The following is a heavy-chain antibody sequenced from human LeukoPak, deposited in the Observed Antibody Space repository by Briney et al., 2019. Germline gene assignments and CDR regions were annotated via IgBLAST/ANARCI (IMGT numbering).Heavy chain of an antibody. CDR2: IYSGGST. D-gene: IGHD2-2*02. V-gene: IGHV3-23*03. J-gene: IGHJ3*02. CDR1: GFTFSIYA. CDR3: ARGGVGSSTSCYTCRAFDI. Sequence: PGGSLRLSCAASGFTFSIYAMTWVRQAPGKGLEWVSVIYSGGSTYYADSVKGRFTISRDNSKNSLYLQMNSLRAEDTAVYYCARGGVGSSTSCYTCRAFDIWGQGTMVTVSS.